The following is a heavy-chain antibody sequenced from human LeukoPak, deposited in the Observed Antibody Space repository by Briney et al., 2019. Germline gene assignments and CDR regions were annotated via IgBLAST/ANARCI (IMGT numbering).Heavy chain of an antibody. V-gene: IGHV3-53*01. J-gene: IGHJ6*01. CDR1: GFTVSSNY. CDR3: ASGDSREPTPYYYYYGMDV. D-gene: IGHD6-13*01. Sequence: GGSLRLSCAASGFTVSSNYMSWVRQAPGKGLEWVSVIYSGGSTYYADSVKGRFTISRDNSKNALHLQMNSLRAEDTAVYYRASGDSREPTPYYYYYGMDVWGQGNTVTVSS. CDR2: IYSGGST.